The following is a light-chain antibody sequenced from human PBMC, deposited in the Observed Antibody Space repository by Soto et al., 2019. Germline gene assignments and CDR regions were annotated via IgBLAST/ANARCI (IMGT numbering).Light chain of an antibody. Sequence: DILMTQPPSTLSASVGDRVTITCRASESISVWLAWYQQKPGKAPKLLIYEASILESGVPSRFSGTGSGTEFTLTISSLQPNDFATYYCQQSKTKLWTFGQGTRVEV. J-gene: IGKJ1*01. CDR2: EAS. CDR1: ESISVW. CDR3: QQSKTKLWT. V-gene: IGKV1-5*01.